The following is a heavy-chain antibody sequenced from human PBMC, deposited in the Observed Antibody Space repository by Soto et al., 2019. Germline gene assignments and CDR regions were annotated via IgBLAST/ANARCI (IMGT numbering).Heavy chain of an antibody. CDR1: GGTFSSYT. Sequence: QVQLVQSGAEVKKPGSSVKVSCKASGGTFSSYTISWVRQAPGQGLEWMGRIIPIRGIANYAQKFQGRVTITADKSTSTAYMELGSLRPEATAVYYCGRTHPGESGWYFDLWGRGTLVTVSS. CDR3: GRTHPGESGWYFDL. V-gene: IGHV1-69*02. J-gene: IGHJ2*01. D-gene: IGHD7-27*01. CDR2: IIPIRGIA.